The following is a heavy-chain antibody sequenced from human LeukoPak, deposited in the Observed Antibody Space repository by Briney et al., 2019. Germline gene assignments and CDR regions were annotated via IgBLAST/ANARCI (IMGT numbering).Heavy chain of an antibody. V-gene: IGHV5-51*01. CDR1: GYSFTSYW. CDR2: IYPGDSDT. J-gene: IGHJ4*02. CDR3: ASSSCSGGSCYEWGYFDY. D-gene: IGHD2-15*01. Sequence: GESLKTSCKGSGYSFTSYWIGWVRQMPGKGLEWMGIIYPGDSDTRYSPSFQGQVTISADKSISTAYLQWSSLKASDTAMYYCASSSCSGGSCYEWGYFDYWGQGTLVTVSS.